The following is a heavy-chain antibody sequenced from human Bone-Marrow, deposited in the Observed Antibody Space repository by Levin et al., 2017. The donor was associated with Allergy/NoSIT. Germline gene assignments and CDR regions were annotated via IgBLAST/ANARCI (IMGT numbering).Heavy chain of an antibody. J-gene: IGHJ6*02. CDR2: ISYDGSDK. V-gene: IGHV3-30*18. CDR1: GFDFSSYG. Sequence: GESLKISCATSGFDFSSYGIHWVRQAPGKGLEWVAIISYDGSDKYIVDSVEGRFTISRDNSKNTVYLQMNSLRPEDTAVYYCAKDVTYTAIRGENYYGMDVWGQGTTVTVSS. CDR3: AKDVTYTAIRGENYYGMDV. D-gene: IGHD3-10*01.